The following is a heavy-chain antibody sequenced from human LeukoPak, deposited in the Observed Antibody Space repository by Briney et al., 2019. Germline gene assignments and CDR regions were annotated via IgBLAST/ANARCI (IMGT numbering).Heavy chain of an antibody. CDR1: GFIFSNAW. CDR3: TTDPHDYSSSWETDY. V-gene: IGHV3-15*01. J-gene: IGHJ4*02. CDR2: IKSKTDGGTT. Sequence: GGSLRLSCAASGFIFSNAWMSWVRQAPGKGLEWVGRIKSKTDGGTTDYAAPVKGRFTISRDDSKNTLYLQMNSLKTEDTAVYYCTTDPHDYSSSWETDYWGQGTLVTVSS. D-gene: IGHD6-13*01.